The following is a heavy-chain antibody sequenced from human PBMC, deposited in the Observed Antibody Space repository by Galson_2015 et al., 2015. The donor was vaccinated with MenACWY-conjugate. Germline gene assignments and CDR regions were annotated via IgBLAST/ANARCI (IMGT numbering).Heavy chain of an antibody. V-gene: IGHV3-23*01. CDR1: GFTFRSYA. D-gene: IGHD1-14*01. CDR3: ARSTKGAFDY. CDR2: ISGGDGSGGST. Sequence: SLRLSCAASGFTFRSYAMSWVRQAPGKGLEWVSVISGGDGSGGSTYYADSVKGRFTISRDNSKNTLYLQMNSLRAEDTAVYYCARSTKGAFDYWGQGTLVTVSS. J-gene: IGHJ4*02.